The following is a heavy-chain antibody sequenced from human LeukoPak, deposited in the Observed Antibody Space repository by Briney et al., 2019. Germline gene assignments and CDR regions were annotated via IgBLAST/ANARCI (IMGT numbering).Heavy chain of an antibody. CDR1: GGTFSSYA. CDR3: ARSRSEAPHYYYHMDV. D-gene: IGHD3-3*01. CDR2: IIPIFGTA. V-gene: IGHV1-69*13. J-gene: IGHJ6*03. Sequence: SVKVSCKASGGTFSSYAISWVRQAPGQGLEWMGGIIPIFGTANYAQKFQGRVTITADESTSTAYMELSSLRSEDTAVYYCARSRSEAPHYYYHMDVWGKGTTVTVSS.